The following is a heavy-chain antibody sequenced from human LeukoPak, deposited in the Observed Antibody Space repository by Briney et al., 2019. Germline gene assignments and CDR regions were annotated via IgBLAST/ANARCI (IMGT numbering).Heavy chain of an antibody. V-gene: IGHV3-7*01. D-gene: IGHD6-19*01. Sequence: PGGSLRLSCAASGFTFSSYWMSWVRQAPGKGLEWVANIKQGGSEKYYVDSVKGRFTISRDNAKNSLYVQMNALRAEDTAVYYCAREGSDWNYYYYMDVWGKGTTVTISS. CDR2: IKQGGSEK. J-gene: IGHJ6*03. CDR1: GFTFSSYW. CDR3: AREGSDWNYYYYMDV.